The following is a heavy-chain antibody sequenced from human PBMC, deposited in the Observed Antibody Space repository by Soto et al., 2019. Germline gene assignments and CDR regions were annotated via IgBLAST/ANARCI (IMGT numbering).Heavy chain of an antibody. D-gene: IGHD3-10*01. CDR1: GFTFSSYS. J-gene: IGHJ6*02. V-gene: IGHV3-21*01. CDR2: ISSSSSYI. Sequence: GGSLRLSCAASGFTFSSYSMNWVRQAPGKGLEWVSSISSSSSYIYYADSVKGRFTISRDNAKNSLYLQMNSLRAEDTAVYYWARDSMVRGVIITQYYYGMDVWGQGTTVTVSS. CDR3: ARDSMVRGVIITQYYYGMDV.